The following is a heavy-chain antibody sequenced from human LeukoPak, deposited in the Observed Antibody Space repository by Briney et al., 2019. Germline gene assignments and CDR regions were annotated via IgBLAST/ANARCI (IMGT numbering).Heavy chain of an antibody. CDR2: ISHDGSNQ. J-gene: IGHJ4*02. CDR3: ASVNRDNYGSLFDY. Sequence: GGSLPLSRAVSGFTFTYYAMHWVRQAPGKGLEWVAVISHDGSNQQYADSVKGQVTISRDNSKSTLYLQMDSLRAGDTAVYYCASVNRDNYGSLFDYWGQGTLVTVSS. CDR1: GFTFTYYA. D-gene: IGHD3-10*01. V-gene: IGHV3-30-3*01.